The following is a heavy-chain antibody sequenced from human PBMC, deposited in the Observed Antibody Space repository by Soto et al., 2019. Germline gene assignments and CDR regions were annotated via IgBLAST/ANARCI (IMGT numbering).Heavy chain of an antibody. CDR1: GFTFSSYG. D-gene: IGHD3-10*01. CDR3: AKVLLGDYYYGMDV. V-gene: IGHV3-30*18. J-gene: IGHJ6*02. CDR2: ISYDGSNK. Sequence: QVQLVESGGGVVQPGRSLRLSCAASGFTFSSYGMHWVRQAPGKGLEWVAVISYDGSNKYYADSVKGRFTISRDNSKNTLYLQMYSLRAEDTAVYYCAKVLLGDYYYGMDVWGQGTTVTVSS.